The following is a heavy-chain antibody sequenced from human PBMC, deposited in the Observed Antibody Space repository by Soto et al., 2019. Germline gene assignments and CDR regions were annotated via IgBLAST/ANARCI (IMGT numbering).Heavy chain of an antibody. D-gene: IGHD3-22*01. V-gene: IGHV4-31*03. CDR2: IYYSGST. J-gene: IGHJ6*02. CDR3: AREVVITTSYYYGMDV. CDR1: GGSISSGGYY. Sequence: QVQLQESGPGLVKPSQTLSLTCTVSGGSISSGGYYWSWIRQHPGKGLEWIGYIYYSGSTYYNPSLKSRVTISVDTSKNQFSLKLSSVTAADTAVYYCAREVVITTSYYYGMDVWGQGTTVTVSS.